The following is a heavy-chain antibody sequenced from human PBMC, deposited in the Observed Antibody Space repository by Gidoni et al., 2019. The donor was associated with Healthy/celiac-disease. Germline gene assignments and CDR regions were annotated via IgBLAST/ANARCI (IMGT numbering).Heavy chain of an antibody. J-gene: IGHJ6*02. CDR3: AKGSNIVVVPAAKTRGYGMDV. V-gene: IGHV3-23*01. Sequence: VKGRFTISRDNSKNTLYLQMNSLRAEDTAVYYCAKGSNIVVVPAAKTRGYGMDVWGQGTTVTVSS. D-gene: IGHD2-2*01.